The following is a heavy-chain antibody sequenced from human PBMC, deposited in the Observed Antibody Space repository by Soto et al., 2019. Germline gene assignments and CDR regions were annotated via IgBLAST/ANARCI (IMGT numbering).Heavy chain of an antibody. Sequence: EVQLLESGGGLVQPGGSLRLSCAASGFTFSSYSMSWVRQAPGKGLEWVSAISGSGGSTYYADSVKGRFTISRDNAKNTLYLQMNSLRAEDTAVYYCAKDHLDGPEGYDFWSCYYKYWGQGPLVTVSS. J-gene: IGHJ4*02. V-gene: IGHV3-23*01. CDR3: AKDHLDGPEGYDFWSCYYKY. CDR1: GFTFSSYS. D-gene: IGHD3-3*01. CDR2: ISGSGGST.